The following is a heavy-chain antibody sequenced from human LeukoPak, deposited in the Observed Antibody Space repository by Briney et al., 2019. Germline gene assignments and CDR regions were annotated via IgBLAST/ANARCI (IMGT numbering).Heavy chain of an antibody. V-gene: IGHV3-21*01. CDR2: ISGSSAYV. J-gene: IGHJ4*02. D-gene: IGHD3-22*01. CDR3: AKAYYDSSGYSYYFDY. Sequence: GGSLRLSCAASGFPSSACSMNWVRRAPGKGLEWVSSISGSSAYVYYADSVKGRFTVSRDNAKNSLYLQMSSLRAEDTAVYYCAKAYYDSSGYSYYFDYWGQGTPVTVSS. CDR1: GFPSSACS.